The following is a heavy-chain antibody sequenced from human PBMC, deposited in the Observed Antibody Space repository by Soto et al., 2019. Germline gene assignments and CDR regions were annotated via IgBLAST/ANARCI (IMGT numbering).Heavy chain of an antibody. CDR2: IIPIFGTA. Sequence: QVQLVQSGAEVKKPGSSVKVSCKASGGTFSSYAISWVRQAPGQGLEWMGGIIPIFGTANYAQKFQGRVTITADESTSTAYMELSSLRSEDTAVYYCARGSAAVAAYLRGGYFDLWGRGTLVTVSS. CDR1: GGTFSSYA. D-gene: IGHD6-19*01. V-gene: IGHV1-69*01. J-gene: IGHJ2*01. CDR3: ARGSAAVAAYLRGGYFDL.